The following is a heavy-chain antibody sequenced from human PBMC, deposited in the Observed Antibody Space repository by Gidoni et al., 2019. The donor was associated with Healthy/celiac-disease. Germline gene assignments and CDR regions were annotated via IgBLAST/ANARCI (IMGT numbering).Heavy chain of an antibody. D-gene: IGHD5-18*01. J-gene: IGHJ4*02. Sequence: QVQLQESGPGLVKPSETLSRTCAVSGYSIRSGFYWGWIRQPPGKGLEWIGSIYHSRSSYYNPSLRSRVTISVDTSKNQVSLRLNSVTAADTAVYYCARSDRQLWLGPGFDYWGQGTLVTVSS. CDR3: ARSDRQLWLGPGFDY. CDR2: IYHSRSS. V-gene: IGHV4-38-2*01. CDR1: GYSIRSGFY.